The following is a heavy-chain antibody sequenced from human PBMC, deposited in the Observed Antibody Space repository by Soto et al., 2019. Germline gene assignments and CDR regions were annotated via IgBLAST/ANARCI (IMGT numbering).Heavy chain of an antibody. CDR1: GFTFSSYA. D-gene: IGHD6-6*01. CDR3: AKDRELIATRSIDY. Sequence: EVQLLESGGGLVQPGGSLRLSCAASGFTFSSYAMRWVRQAPGKGLEWVSGISGSGVSTYYADSVKGRFTISRDNSKSTLYLQMNSLRAEDTAVYYCAKDRELIATRSIDYWGQGTLVTVSS. J-gene: IGHJ4*02. CDR2: ISGSGVST. V-gene: IGHV3-23*01.